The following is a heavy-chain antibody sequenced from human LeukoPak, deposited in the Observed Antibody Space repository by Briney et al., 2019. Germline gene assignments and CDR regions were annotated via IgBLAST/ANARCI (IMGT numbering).Heavy chain of an antibody. D-gene: IGHD1-1*01. CDR2: IYHSGST. V-gene: IGHV4-4*02. J-gene: IGHJ3*02. CDR1: GGSISSGNW. CDR3: ARGLERFLGADHDAFDI. Sequence: SETLSLTCGVSGGSISSGNWWNWVRQPPGKGLEWIGYIYHSGSTYYNPSLKSRVTISVDRSKNQFSLKLSSVTAADTAVYYCARGLERFLGADHDAFDIWGQGTMVTVSS.